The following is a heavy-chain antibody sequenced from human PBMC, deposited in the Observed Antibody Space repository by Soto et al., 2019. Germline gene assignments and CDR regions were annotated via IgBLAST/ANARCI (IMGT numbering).Heavy chain of an antibody. D-gene: IGHD1-1*01. V-gene: IGHV4-59*01. CDR1: GGSISSYY. CDR3: ARAKMATTPYFDY. Sequence: SETLSLTCTVSGGSISSYYWSWIRQPPGKGLEWIGYIYYSGSTNYNPSLKSRVTISVDTSKNQFSLKLSSVTAADTAVYYCARAKMATTPYFDYWGQGTLVTVSS. J-gene: IGHJ4*02. CDR2: IYYSGST.